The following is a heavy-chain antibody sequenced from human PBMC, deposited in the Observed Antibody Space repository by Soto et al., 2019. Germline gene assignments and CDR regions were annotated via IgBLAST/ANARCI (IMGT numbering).Heavy chain of an antibody. J-gene: IGHJ4*02. CDR3: ARDTLGGAYDFRH. D-gene: IGHD3-3*01. Sequence: EIQLVESGGGLVQPGGSLRLSCAASGFTVSNLFMTWVRQAPGKELEWVSVISSDGSTYYADSVKGRFTISRDNSKNKVYLEMNRLGAGDTAVYYCARDTLGGAYDFRHGGQGTLVTVSS. V-gene: IGHV3-66*01. CDR2: ISSDGST. CDR1: GFTVSNLF.